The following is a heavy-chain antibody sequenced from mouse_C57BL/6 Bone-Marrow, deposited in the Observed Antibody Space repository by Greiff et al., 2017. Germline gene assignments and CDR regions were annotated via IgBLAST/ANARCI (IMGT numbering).Heavy chain of an antibody. D-gene: IGHD3-2*02. Sequence: QVQLKESGAELARPGASVKLSCKASGYTFTSYGISWVKQRTGQGLEWIGEIYPRSGNTYYNAKFKGKATLTADKSSSTAYLEPRSLTSEDSAVYILARSGPIYYWAMDYWGQGTSATVS. CDR1: GYTFTSYG. CDR2: IYPRSGNT. CDR3: ARSGPIYYWAMDY. J-gene: IGHJ4*01. V-gene: IGHV1-81*01.